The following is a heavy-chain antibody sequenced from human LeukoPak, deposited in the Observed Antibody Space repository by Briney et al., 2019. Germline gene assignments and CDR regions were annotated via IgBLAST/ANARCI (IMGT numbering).Heavy chain of an antibody. CDR2: IKQDGSEK. Sequence: GGSLRLSCAASGFTFSSYWMTWVRQAPGKGLEWVANIKQDGSEKYYVDSVKGRFTISRDNAHNSLYLQMNSLRAEDTAVYHCVRAIGGYASYWGQGTLVTVSS. CDR1: GFTFSSYW. CDR3: VRAIGGYASY. D-gene: IGHD5-12*01. V-gene: IGHV3-7*01. J-gene: IGHJ4*02.